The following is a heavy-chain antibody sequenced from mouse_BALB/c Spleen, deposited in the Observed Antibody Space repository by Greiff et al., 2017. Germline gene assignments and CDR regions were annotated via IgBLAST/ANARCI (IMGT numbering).Heavy chain of an antibody. CDR2: IDPSDSYT. J-gene: IGHJ2*01. D-gene: IGHD2-14*01. V-gene: IGHV1-69*02. CDR3: ARGTGLFDY. Sequence: VQLQQPGAELVKPGASVKLSCKASGYTFTSYWMHWVKQRPGQGLEWIGEIDPSDSYTNYNQKFKGKATLTVDKSSSTAYMQLSSLTSEDSAVYYCARGTGLFDYWGQGTTLTVSS. CDR1: GYTFTSYW.